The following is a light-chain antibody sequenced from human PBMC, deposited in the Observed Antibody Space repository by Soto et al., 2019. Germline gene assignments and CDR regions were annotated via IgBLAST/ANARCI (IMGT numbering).Light chain of an antibody. V-gene: IGLV2-14*01. J-gene: IGLJ2*01. Sequence: QSALTQPASVSGSPGQSIAISCTGTSSDVGGYDFVSWYQQHPGKAPKLVIYDVNNRPSGVSSRFSGSKSGDTASLTISGLQAEDEADYYCSSYTGSSTHVVFCGGTKLTVL. CDR3: SSYTGSSTHVV. CDR2: DVN. CDR1: SSDVGGYDF.